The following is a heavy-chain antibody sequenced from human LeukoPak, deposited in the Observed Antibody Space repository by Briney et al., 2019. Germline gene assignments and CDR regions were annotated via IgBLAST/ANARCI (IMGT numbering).Heavy chain of an antibody. CDR1: GGSFSGYY. D-gene: IGHD4-17*01. J-gene: IGHJ4*02. CDR3: ARFGEMTTVTTALDY. Sequence: PSETLSLTCAVYGGSFSGYYWSWIRQPPGKGLEWIGEINHSGSTNYNPSLKSRVTISVDTSKNQFPLKLSSVTAADTAVYYCARFGEMTTVTTALDYWGQGALVTVSS. CDR2: INHSGST. V-gene: IGHV4-34*01.